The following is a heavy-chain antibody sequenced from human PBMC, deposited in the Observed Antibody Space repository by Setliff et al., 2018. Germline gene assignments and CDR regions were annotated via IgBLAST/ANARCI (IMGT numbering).Heavy chain of an antibody. Sequence: SETLSLTCTVSGGSISSSSYQWGWVRQTPGKGLEWIGSIYYSGTAYYNPSLKSRVTISVDTSKNQFSLQVTSVTATDTAVCYCARHEFVGGYYGSVTYRHFDYWGQGILVTVSS. CDR2: IYYSGTA. CDR3: ARHEFVGGYYGSVTYRHFDY. J-gene: IGHJ4*02. V-gene: IGHV4-39*01. D-gene: IGHD3-10*01. CDR1: GGSISSSSYQ.